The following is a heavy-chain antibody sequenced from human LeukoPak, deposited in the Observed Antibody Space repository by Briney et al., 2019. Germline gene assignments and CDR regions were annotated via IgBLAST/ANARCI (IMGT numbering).Heavy chain of an antibody. CDR3: AKTRYNSSGWLGFDP. CDR2: IYYSGST. CDR1: GGSISSGGYY. Sequence: SETLSLTCIVSGGSISSGGYYWSWIRQHPGKDLEWIGYIYYSGSTYYNPSLKSRVTISVDTSKNQFSLKLSSVTAADTAVYYCAKTRYNSSGWLGFDPWGQGTLVTVSS. D-gene: IGHD6-19*01. V-gene: IGHV4-31*03. J-gene: IGHJ5*02.